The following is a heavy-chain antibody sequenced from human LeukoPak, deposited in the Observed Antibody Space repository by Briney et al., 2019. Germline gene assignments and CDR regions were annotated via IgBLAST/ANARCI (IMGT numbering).Heavy chain of an antibody. CDR1: GFIFSSYA. V-gene: IGHV3-23*01. Sequence: QPGGSLRLSCAASGFIFSSYAISWVRQAPGKGLEWVAGITGSGGNTYFADSVKGRFTLSRDNSKNTMFLQMNSLRAEDNAIYYCAKDREVIVPAAGDYWGQGTLVTVSS. CDR3: AKDREVIVPAAGDY. J-gene: IGHJ4*02. D-gene: IGHD2-2*01. CDR2: ITGSGGNT.